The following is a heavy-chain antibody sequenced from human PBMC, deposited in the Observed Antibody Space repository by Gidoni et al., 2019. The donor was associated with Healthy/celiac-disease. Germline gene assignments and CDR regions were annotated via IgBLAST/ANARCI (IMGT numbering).Heavy chain of an antibody. CDR1: GFTFSSYS. CDR3: ARDSSGWYGMDV. D-gene: IGHD6-19*01. J-gene: IGHJ6*02. Sequence: EVQLVASGGGLVKPGGSLRLSCAASGFTFSSYSMNWVRQAPGKGLEWVSSISSSSSYIYYADSVKGRFTISRDNAKNSLYLQMNSLRAEDTAVYYCARDSSGWYGMDVWGQGTTVTVSS. V-gene: IGHV3-21*01. CDR2: ISSSSSYI.